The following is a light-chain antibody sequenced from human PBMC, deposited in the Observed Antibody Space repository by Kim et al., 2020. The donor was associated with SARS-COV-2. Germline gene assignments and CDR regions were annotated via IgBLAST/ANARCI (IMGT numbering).Light chain of an antibody. CDR2: AAS. CDR3: QHYGSSQT. CDR1: QSVSTYY. Sequence: EIVLTQSPGTLSLSPGERATLSCSASQSVSTYYIAWYQQKPGQAPRLLIYAASSRVTGIPDRFSGSGSGTDFTLTISRLEPEDFAVYYCQHYGSSQTFGQGTKLEI. J-gene: IGKJ2*01. V-gene: IGKV3-20*01.